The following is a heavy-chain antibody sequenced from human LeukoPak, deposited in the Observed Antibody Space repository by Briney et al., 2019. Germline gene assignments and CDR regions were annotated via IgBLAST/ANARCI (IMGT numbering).Heavy chain of an antibody. V-gene: IGHV3-23*01. CDR2: ISGRGDLE. D-gene: IGHD3-3*01. J-gene: IGHJ6*03. Sequence: GGSLRLSCSASGFTFSSYAMTWVRRAPGKGLEWVSTISGRGDLEFYTESVKGRFTISRDHSKNTVHLQMDSLRAEDTAIYYCAREGDFWSGYPVDHYYYMDVWGKGTTVTVTS. CDR3: AREGDFWSGYPVDHYYYMDV. CDR1: GFTFSSYA.